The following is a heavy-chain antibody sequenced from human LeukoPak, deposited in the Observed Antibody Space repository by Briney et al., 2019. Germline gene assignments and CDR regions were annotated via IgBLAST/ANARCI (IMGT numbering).Heavy chain of an antibody. D-gene: IGHD3-10*01. CDR1: GFTFSSYG. CDR2: ISYDGSNK. CDR3: AKWGISYYGSGSYYGFDY. V-gene: IGHV3-30*18. Sequence: GRSLRLSCAASGFTFSSYGMHWVRQAPGKGLEWVAVISYDGSNKYYADSVKGRFTISRDNSKDTLYLQMNSLRAEDTAVYYCAKWGISYYGSGSYYGFDYWGRGTLVTVSS. J-gene: IGHJ4*02.